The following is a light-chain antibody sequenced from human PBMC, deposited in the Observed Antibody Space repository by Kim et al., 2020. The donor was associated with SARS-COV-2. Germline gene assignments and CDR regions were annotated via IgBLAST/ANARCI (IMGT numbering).Light chain of an antibody. Sequence: SYELTQPPSVSVSPGQTARITCSGDALPKQYSYWYQQKPGQAPVLVIYKDNERPSGIPERFSGSSSGTTVTLTIIGVQAEDEADYYCQSPDSSATYRVFGGGTQLTVL. CDR1: ALPKQY. CDR3: QSPDSSATYRV. V-gene: IGLV3-25*03. CDR2: KDN. J-gene: IGLJ3*02.